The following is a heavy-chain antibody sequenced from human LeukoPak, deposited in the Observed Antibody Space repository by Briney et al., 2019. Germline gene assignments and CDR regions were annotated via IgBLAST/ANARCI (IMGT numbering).Heavy chain of an antibody. CDR1: EFTFSSYS. J-gene: IGHJ4*02. CDR3: AKQLGYCSDGSCYFPY. D-gene: IGHD2-15*01. CDR2: ISNNGGYT. Sequence: GGSLRLSCAASEFTFSSYSMNWVRQAPGKGLEWVSAISNNGGYTYYADSVQGRFTISRDNSKSTLCLQMNSLRAEDTAVYYCAKQLGYCSDGSCYFPYWGQGTLVTVSS. V-gene: IGHV3-23*01.